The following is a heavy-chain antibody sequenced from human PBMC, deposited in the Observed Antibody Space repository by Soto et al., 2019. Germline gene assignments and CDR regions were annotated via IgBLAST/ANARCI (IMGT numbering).Heavy chain of an antibody. CDR1: GYSFTTNW. D-gene: IGHD6-13*01. V-gene: IGHV5-51*01. CDR3: VSGWTQQLVHVDF. J-gene: IGHJ4*01. Sequence: GELMKISCNGSGYSFTTNWICLVRQQPGKGLEWMGIIYPGDSDTRYSPSFQGQVTISADKSISTAYLQWSSLKASDTAIYYCVSGWTQQLVHVDFWGQGILVTVSS. CDR2: IYPGDSDT.